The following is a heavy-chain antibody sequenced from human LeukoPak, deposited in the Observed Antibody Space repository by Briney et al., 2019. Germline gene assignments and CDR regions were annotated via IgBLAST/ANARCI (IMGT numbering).Heavy chain of an antibody. Sequence: GGSLILSCAASGFTFSSYWMSWVRQAPGKGLEWVANIKQDGSEEVYVDSVKGGFTISRDYVKRTVVLQMDNMGAEDAAIYYCAYRNNFEYWGQGALVSVSS. V-gene: IGHV3-7*05. D-gene: IGHD1-26*01. CDR2: IKQDGSEE. CDR1: GFTFSSYW. J-gene: IGHJ4*02. CDR3: AYRNNFEY.